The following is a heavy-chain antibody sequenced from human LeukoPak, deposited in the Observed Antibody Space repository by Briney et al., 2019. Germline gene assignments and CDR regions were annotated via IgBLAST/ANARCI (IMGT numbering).Heavy chain of an antibody. V-gene: IGHV4-59*01. CDR1: GVSMSSYY. D-gene: IGHD2/OR15-2a*01. J-gene: IGHJ4*02. CDR2: VHYTGTT. Sequence: PSETLSLTCSVSGVSMSSYYWSWIRQPPGKGLEWIGYVHYTGTTNYSASLKSRVTISLDTSKNQFSLRLSSVTAADTAVYYCASFLAHRSNDYWGQGTLVTVSS. CDR3: ASFLAHRSNDY.